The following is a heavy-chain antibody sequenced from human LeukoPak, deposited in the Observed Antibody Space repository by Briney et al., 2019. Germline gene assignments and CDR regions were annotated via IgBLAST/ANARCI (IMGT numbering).Heavy chain of an antibody. CDR3: VKRSGYNYGYFDS. J-gene: IGHJ4*02. CDR1: GFTFSSYS. Sequence: GGSLRLSCAASGFTFSSYSMRWVRQAPGEGLEWVSAITDSGDYTNYADSVEGRFTISRDNSKNTLYLQMNSLRAEDTAIYYCVKRSGYNYGYFDSWGQGTLATVSS. D-gene: IGHD5-18*01. CDR2: ITDSGDYT. V-gene: IGHV3-23*01.